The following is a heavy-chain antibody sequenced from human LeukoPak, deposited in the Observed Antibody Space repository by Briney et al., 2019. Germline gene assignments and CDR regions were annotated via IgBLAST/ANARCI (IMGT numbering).Heavy chain of an antibody. Sequence: GGSLRLSCAASGFNFSSYWMSWVRQAPGKGLEWMANIKQDGNKKYYVDSVKGRFTISRDNAKNSLYLQMKSLRAEDTAVYYCARDLVGGDYWGQGTLVTVSS. CDR3: ARDLVGGDY. CDR1: GFNFSSYW. J-gene: IGHJ4*02. D-gene: IGHD3-16*01. CDR2: IKQDGNKK. V-gene: IGHV3-7*01.